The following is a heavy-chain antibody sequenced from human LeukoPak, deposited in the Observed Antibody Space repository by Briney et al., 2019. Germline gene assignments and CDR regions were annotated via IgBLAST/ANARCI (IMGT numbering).Heavy chain of an antibody. D-gene: IGHD2-21*02. Sequence: ASVKVSCKASGYTFTNYHINWVRQASGQGLEWMTWINPDTGDKGYARKFQVRVTITTDTSISTAYMELSSLSSEDTAVYFCARTTSMTASGYDYWGQGTLVTVSS. CDR3: ARTTSMTASGYDY. CDR2: INPDTGDK. CDR1: GYTFTNYH. V-gene: IGHV1-8*03. J-gene: IGHJ4*02.